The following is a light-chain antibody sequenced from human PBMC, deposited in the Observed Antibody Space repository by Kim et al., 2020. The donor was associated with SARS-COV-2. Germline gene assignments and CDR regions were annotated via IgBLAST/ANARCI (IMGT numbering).Light chain of an antibody. CDR1: QSHVYSDGNTD. V-gene: IGKV2-30*01. Sequence: PASISCRSSQSHVYSDGNTDLTWFHQRPGQSPRRLVYKVSSRDSGVPDRFSCSGSGTDFTLKISRVEAEDVGIYYCMQGTNWPPAFGQGAKVDIK. CDR3: MQGTNWPPA. J-gene: IGKJ1*01. CDR2: KVS.